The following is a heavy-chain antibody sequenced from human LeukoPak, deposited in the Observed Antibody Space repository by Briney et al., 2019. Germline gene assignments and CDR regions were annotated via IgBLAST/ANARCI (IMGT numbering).Heavy chain of an antibody. CDR2: INHSGST. CDR3: VRAIHCSGGSCYSFWFDP. V-gene: IGHV4-34*01. J-gene: IGHJ5*02. CDR1: GGSFSGYY. Sequence: SETLSLTCAVYGGSFSGYYWSWIRQPPGKGLEWIGEINHSGSTNYNPSLKSRVTISVDTSKNQFSLKLSSVTAADTAVYYCVRAIHCSGGSCYSFWFDPWGQGTLVTVSS. D-gene: IGHD2-15*01.